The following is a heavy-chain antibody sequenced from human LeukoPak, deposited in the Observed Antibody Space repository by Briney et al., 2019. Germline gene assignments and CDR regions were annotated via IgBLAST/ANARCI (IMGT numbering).Heavy chain of an antibody. V-gene: IGHV3-30*18. CDR3: TKVPDSIAWAYAFDS. CDR2: ISYDGSNK. CDR1: GVTFSSYG. Sequence: GRSLRLSCAASGVTFSSYGMHWVRQAPGKGLDWVAVISYDGSNKYYADSVKGRFTISRDNSKNTLYLQMNSLRAKDTAVYYCTKVPDSIAWAYAFDSWGQGTMVTVSS. J-gene: IGHJ3*02. D-gene: IGHD6-19*01.